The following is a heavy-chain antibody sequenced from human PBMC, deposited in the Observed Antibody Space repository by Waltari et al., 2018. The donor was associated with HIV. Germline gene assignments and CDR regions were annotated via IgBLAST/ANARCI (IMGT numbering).Heavy chain of an antibody. V-gene: IGHV5-51*01. J-gene: IGHJ4*02. CDR1: GYDFRSHL. D-gene: IGHD1-26*01. CDR3: AKLYEAEWDLRADY. CDR2: VFPGDAET. Sequence: EVQLVQSGAEVKKPGESLKISCKGSGYDFRSHLIGWVRQMPGRGLEWLGIVFPGDAETKYSPSSQGRVAISADNSITTAYLQWRSLKASDTAVYYCAKLYEAEWDLRADYWGQGTLVTVSS.